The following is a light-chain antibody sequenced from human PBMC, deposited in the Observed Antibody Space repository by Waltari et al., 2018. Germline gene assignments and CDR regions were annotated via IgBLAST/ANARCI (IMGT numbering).Light chain of an antibody. J-gene: IGLJ2*01. CDR1: SSDIGTYKF. CDR3: SSYAGTKKLL. CDR2: EVN. Sequence: QSALTQPPSASGSPGQSVTIPCSGSSSDIGTYKFVSLYQQHPGKSPKLIIYEVNQRPSGVPDRFSGSKSGNTASLTVSGLLPEDEADYYCSSYAGTKKLLFGGVTKLTVL. V-gene: IGLV2-8*01.